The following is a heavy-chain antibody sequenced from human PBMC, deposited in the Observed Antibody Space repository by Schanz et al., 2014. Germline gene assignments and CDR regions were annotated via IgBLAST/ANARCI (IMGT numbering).Heavy chain of an antibody. J-gene: IGHJ4*02. Sequence: QLVGSGGGLIQPGGSLRLSCTASGFAFSSYSMNWVRQAPGKGLEWVSYISSSGTTIYYADSVKGRFTISRDNSKNTLYLQMNSLRAEDTAVYFCARAHGNNWYGKGLDYWGQGTQVTVSS. D-gene: IGHD1-1*01. CDR1: GFAFSSYS. CDR3: ARAHGNNWYGKGLDY. CDR2: ISSSGTTI. V-gene: IGHV3-48*01.